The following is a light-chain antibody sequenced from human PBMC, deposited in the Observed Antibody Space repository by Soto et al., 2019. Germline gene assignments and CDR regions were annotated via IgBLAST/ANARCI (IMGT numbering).Light chain of an antibody. V-gene: IGLV2-14*01. CDR2: EVS. CDR1: SSDVGGYNY. J-gene: IGLJ1*01. CDR3: SSYTSSSTYV. Sequence: QSVLTQPASVSGSPGQSITLSCTGTSSDVGGYNYVSWYQQHPGKAPKLMIYEVSNRTSGVSNRFSGSKSGNTASLTISGLQAEYEADYYCSSYTSSSTYVFGTGTELTVL.